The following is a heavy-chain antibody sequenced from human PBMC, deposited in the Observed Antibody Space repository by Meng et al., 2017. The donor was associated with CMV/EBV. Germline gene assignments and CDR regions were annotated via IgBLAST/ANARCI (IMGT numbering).Heavy chain of an antibody. J-gene: IGHJ6*02. CDR3: ARDITPSPVNYYYYYGMDV. Sequence: GESLKISCAASGFTVSSNYMSWVRQAPGKGLEWVSVIYSGGSTYYADSVKGRFTISRDNSKNTLYLQMNSLRAEDTAVYYCARDITPSPVNYYYYYGMDVWGQGTTVTVSS. D-gene: IGHD3-16*02. CDR2: IYSGGST. V-gene: IGHV3-53*05. CDR1: GFTVSSNY.